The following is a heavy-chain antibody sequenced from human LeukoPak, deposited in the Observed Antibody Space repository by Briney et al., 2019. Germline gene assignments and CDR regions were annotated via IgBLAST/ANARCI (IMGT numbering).Heavy chain of an antibody. J-gene: IGHJ5*02. Sequence: SETLSLTRTVSGGSIGSYYWSWIRQPPGKGLEWIGYIYYSGSTNYNPSLKSRVTISVDTSKNQFSLKLSSVTAADTAVYYCARDRRGSYPSGEYTWFDPWGQGTLVTVSS. CDR2: IYYSGST. CDR3: ARDRRGSYPSGEYTWFDP. V-gene: IGHV4-59*01. D-gene: IGHD1-26*01. CDR1: GGSIGSYY.